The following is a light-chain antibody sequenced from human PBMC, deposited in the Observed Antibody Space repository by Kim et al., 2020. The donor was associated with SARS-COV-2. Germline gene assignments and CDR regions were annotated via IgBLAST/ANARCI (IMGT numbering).Light chain of an antibody. CDR1: QGVSGW. Sequence: ASVGDRVTINCRESQGVSGWLNWYQQKPGKAPHLLIYRTSVLQSGVPLRFSASASGTDFTLTISSLQPEDFATYYCQQSYNFPRTFGQGTKVDIK. V-gene: IGKV1-39*01. J-gene: IGKJ1*01. CDR2: RTS. CDR3: QQSYNFPRT.